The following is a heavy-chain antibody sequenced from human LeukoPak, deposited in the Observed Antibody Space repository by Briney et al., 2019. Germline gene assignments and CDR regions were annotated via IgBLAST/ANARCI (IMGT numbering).Heavy chain of an antibody. CDR3: AREAEITRFDY. V-gene: IGHV6-1*01. J-gene: IGHJ4*02. Sequence: SQTLSLTCAISGDSVSTNSVAWNWIRQSPSRGLEWLGRTSYRSKWYNDYAVSVKSRITITPDTSKNQFSLQLNSATPEDTAVYYCAREAEITRFDYWGQGTLVTVSS. D-gene: IGHD5-24*01. CDR1: GDSVSTNSVA. CDR2: TSYRSKWYN.